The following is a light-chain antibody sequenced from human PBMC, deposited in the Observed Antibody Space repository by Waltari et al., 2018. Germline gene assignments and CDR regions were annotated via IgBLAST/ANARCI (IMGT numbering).Light chain of an antibody. CDR2: AAS. V-gene: IGKV1-9*01. J-gene: IGKJ2*01. CDR1: QGISSY. CDR3: QQLNSYPYT. Sequence: DIQLTQSPSFLSASVGDRVTITCRASQGISSYLVWYQQKPGKAPKVLIYAASTLQSGVPSRFSGSGPGTEFTLTISSLQPEDFATYYCQQLNSYPYTFGQGTKLEIK.